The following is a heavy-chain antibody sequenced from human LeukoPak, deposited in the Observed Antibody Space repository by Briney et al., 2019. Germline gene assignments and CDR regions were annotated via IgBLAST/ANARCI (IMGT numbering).Heavy chain of an antibody. Sequence: GSSVKVSCKASGGTFSSYAISWVRQAPGQGLEWMGRIIPILGIANYAQKFQGRVTTTADKSTSTAYMEPSSLRSEDTAVYYCARVEQLSYYYYYGMDVWGQGTTVTVSS. CDR1: GGTFSSYA. D-gene: IGHD5-24*01. J-gene: IGHJ6*02. V-gene: IGHV1-69*04. CDR3: ARVEQLSYYYYYGMDV. CDR2: IIPILGIA.